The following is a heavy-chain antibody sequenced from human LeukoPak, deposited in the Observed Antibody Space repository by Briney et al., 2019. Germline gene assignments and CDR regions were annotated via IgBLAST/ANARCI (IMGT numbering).Heavy chain of an antibody. CDR2: IHYSGST. J-gene: IGHJ5*02. CDR3: ARGGYYGSGNDFRFDP. Sequence: PSQTLSLTCTVSGGSISSYYWSWIRQSPGKGLECIGYIHYSGSTNYNPSLKSRVTISVETSKNQFSLKLKSVTAADTAVYYCARGGYYGSGNDFRFDPWGQGTLVTVSS. D-gene: IGHD3-10*01. CDR1: GGSISSYY. V-gene: IGHV4-59*01.